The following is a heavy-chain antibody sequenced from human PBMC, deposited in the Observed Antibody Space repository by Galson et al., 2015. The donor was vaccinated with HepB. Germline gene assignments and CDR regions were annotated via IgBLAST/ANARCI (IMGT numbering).Heavy chain of an antibody. D-gene: IGHD3-10*01. J-gene: IGHJ5*02. V-gene: IGHV1-18*01. CDR1: GYTFTSYG. CDR3: AGGRVRGVCWFDP. Sequence: SVKVSCKASGYTFTSYGISWVRQAPGQGLKWMGWISTYNGDTNYAQKLQGRVTMTTDTSTSTAYMELRGLRSDDTAVYYCAGGRVRGVCWFDPWGQGTLVTVSS. CDR2: ISTYNGDT.